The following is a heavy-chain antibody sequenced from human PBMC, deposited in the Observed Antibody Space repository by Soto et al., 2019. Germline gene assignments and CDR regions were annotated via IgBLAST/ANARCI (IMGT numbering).Heavy chain of an antibody. D-gene: IGHD6-13*01. V-gene: IGHV3-23*01. J-gene: IGHJ4*02. CDR3: VKASGSSRPYYFDY. Sequence: PGGSLRLSCAASGFSFSYYVMSWVRQAPGKGLEWVSALSPTGAGSYYADSVKGRFTVSRDNTKNTVFLQMNTLRAEDTAIYYCVKASGSSRPYYFDYWGQGTPVTVSS. CDR1: GFSFSYYV. CDR2: LSPTGAGS.